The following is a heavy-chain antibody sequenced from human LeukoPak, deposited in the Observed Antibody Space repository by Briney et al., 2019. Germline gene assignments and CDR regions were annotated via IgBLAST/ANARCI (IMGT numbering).Heavy chain of an antibody. D-gene: IGHD3-22*01. CDR1: GFTFSSYG. V-gene: IGHV3-23*01. Sequence: GGSLRLSCAASGFTFSSYGMSWVRQAPGKGLEWVSGISGNGGSTYYADSVKGRFTISRDNSKNTLYLQMNSLRAEDTALYYCARASHYDSSGYYFGYWGQGTLVTVSS. CDR3: ARASHYDSSGYYFGY. CDR2: ISGNGGST. J-gene: IGHJ4*02.